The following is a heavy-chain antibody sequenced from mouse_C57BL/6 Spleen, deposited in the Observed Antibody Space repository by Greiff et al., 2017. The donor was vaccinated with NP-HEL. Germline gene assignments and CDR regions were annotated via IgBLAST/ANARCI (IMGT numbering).Heavy chain of an antibody. CDR3: AREEYGRGFAY. J-gene: IGHJ3*01. CDR1: GYAFTNYL. V-gene: IGHV1-54*01. CDR2: INPGSGGT. Sequence: QVQLQQSGAELVRPGTSVKVSCKASGYAFTNYLIEWVKQRPGQGLEWIGVINPGSGGTNYNEKFKGKATLTADKSSSTAYMQLSSLTSEDSAVYFCAREEYGRGFAYWGQGTLVTVAA. D-gene: IGHD5-1*01.